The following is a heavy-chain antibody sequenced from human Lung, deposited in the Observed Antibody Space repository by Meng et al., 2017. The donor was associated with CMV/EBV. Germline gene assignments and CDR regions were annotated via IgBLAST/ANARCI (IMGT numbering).Heavy chain of an antibody. Sequence: YGGSFSGYYWSWIRLPPGKGLEWIGEINHSGSTNYNPSLKSRVTISVDTSKNQFSLKLSSVTAADTAVYYCARPQRIYYYDSSGPIDYWGQGTLVTVSS. CDR2: INHSGST. CDR1: GGSFSGYY. J-gene: IGHJ4*02. D-gene: IGHD3-22*01. CDR3: ARPQRIYYYDSSGPIDY. V-gene: IGHV4-34*01.